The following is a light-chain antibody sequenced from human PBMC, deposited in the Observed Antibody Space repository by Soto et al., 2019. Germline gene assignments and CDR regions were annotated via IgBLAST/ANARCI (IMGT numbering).Light chain of an antibody. CDR3: QSYDSSLTVV. CDR1: SSNIGAGYD. J-gene: IGLJ3*02. V-gene: IGLV1-40*01. CDR2: GNS. Sequence: QSVLTQPPSVSGSPGHRVTISCTGTSSNIGAGYDVHWYHQLPGTAPKLLIYGNSNRPSGVPDRFSGSKSGTSASLAITGLQAEDEADYYCQSYDSSLTVVFGGGTKLTVL.